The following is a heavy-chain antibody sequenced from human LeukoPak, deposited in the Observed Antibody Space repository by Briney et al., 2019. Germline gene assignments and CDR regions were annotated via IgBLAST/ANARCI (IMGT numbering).Heavy chain of an antibody. Sequence: ASVKVSCKASGYTFTSYYMHWVRQAPGQGLEWMGIINPSGGSTSYAQKFQGRVTMTRDTSTSTVYMELSSLRSEDTAVYYCARAAYQLLSGTEIDYWGQGTLVTVSS. J-gene: IGHJ4*02. CDR1: GYTFTSYY. CDR3: ARAAYQLLSGTEIDY. D-gene: IGHD2-2*01. V-gene: IGHV1-46*01. CDR2: INPSGGST.